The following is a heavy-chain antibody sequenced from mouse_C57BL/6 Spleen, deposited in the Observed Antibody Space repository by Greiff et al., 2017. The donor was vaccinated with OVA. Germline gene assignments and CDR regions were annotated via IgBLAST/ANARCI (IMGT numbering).Heavy chain of an antibody. V-gene: IGHV5-9-1*02. D-gene: IGHD1-1*01. CDR2: ISSGGDYI. Sequence: VHLVESGEGLVKPGGSLTLSCAASGFTFSSYAMSWVRQTPEKRLEWVAYISSGGDYIYYADTVKGRFTISRDNARNTLYLQMSSLKSEDTAMYYCTRGSSYWYFDVWGTGTTVTVAS. CDR1: GFTFSSYA. J-gene: IGHJ1*03. CDR3: TRGSSYWYFDV.